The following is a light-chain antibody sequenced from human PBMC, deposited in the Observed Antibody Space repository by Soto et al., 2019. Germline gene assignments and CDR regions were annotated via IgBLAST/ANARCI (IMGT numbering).Light chain of an antibody. CDR3: ALYMNNEWI. V-gene: IGLV8-61*01. J-gene: IGLJ2*01. CDR1: SGSVSTNYY. CDR2: MTN. Sequence: QTVVTQEPSFSVSPGGTVTLTCGLSSGSVSTNYYPSWYQQAPGQAPRTLVYMTNSRSPEVPDRFSGSILGNTAALTITGAQAEDESDYYCALYMNNEWIFGGGTKLTVL.